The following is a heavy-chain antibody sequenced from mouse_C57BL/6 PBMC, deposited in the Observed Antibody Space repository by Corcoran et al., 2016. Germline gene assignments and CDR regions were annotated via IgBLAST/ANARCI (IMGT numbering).Heavy chain of an antibody. V-gene: IGHV1-18*01. CDR1: GYTFTDYN. D-gene: IGHD4-1*01. CDR2: INPNNGGT. J-gene: IGHJ1*03. CDR3: ARLGNWSYWYFDV. Sequence: EVQLQQSGPELVKPGASVKIPCKASGYTFTDYNMDWVKQSHGKSLEWIGDINPNNGGTIYNQKFKGKATLTVDKSSSTAYMELRSLTSEDTAVYYCARLGNWSYWYFDVWGTGTTVTVSS.